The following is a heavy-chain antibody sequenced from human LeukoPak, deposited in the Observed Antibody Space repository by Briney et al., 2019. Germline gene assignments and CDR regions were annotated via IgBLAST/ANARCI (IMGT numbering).Heavy chain of an antibody. J-gene: IGHJ4*02. CDR3: ARDIGYDSGWYDY. Sequence: SETLSLTCAVYDGSFSGYYWSWIRQPPGKGLEWIGEINHSGSTNYNPSLKSRVTISLDTSKNQFSLNLNSVTAADTAVYYCARDIGYDSGWYDYWGQGTLVTVSS. D-gene: IGHD6-19*01. V-gene: IGHV4-34*01. CDR1: DGSFSGYY. CDR2: INHSGST.